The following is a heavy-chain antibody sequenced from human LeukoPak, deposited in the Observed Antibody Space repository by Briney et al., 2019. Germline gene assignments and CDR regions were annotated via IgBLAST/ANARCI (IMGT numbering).Heavy chain of an antibody. D-gene: IGHD4-17*01. CDR2: IYYSGST. V-gene: IGHV4-31*03. J-gene: IGHJ4*02. CDR1: GGSISSGGYY. CDR3: ARGHDYDLPAPGY. Sequence: TLSLTCTISGGSISSGGYYWSWIRQHPGKGLEWIGYIYYSGSTYYNPSLKSRVTISVDTSKNQFSLKLSSVTAADTAVYYCARGHDYDLPAPGYWGQGTLVTVSS.